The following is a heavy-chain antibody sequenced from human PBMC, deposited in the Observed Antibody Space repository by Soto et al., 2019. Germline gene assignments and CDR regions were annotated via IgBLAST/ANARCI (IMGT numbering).Heavy chain of an antibody. D-gene: IGHD1-26*01. CDR2: IYHSGST. Sequence: SETLSLTCAVSGGSISSSNWWSWVRQPPGKGLEWIGEIYHSGSTNYNPSLKSRVTISVDKSKNQFSLKLSSVTAADTAVYYCARATSGSYNYYFDYWGQGTLVTVSS. J-gene: IGHJ4*02. CDR3: ARATSGSYNYYFDY. V-gene: IGHV4-4*02. CDR1: GGSISSSNW.